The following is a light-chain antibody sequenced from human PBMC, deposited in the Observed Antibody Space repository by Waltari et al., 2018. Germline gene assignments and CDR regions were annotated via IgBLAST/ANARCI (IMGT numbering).Light chain of an antibody. CDR3: QHCVRLPVT. J-gene: IGKJ1*01. CDR1: RRVGRTF. CDR2: GAS. V-gene: IGKV3-20*01. Sequence: EIVLTQSPGPLSLSPGERATPSCCTSRRVGRTFAWCQQKPGPPPRLLIYGASIRATGIPDRFSGSGSGTDFSLTISRLEPEDFAVYYCQHCVRLPVTFGQGTNVEIK.